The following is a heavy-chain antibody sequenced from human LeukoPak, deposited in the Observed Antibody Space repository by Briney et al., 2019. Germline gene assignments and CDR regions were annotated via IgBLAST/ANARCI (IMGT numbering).Heavy chain of an antibody. V-gene: IGHV3-64D*06. D-gene: IGHD6-19*01. Sequence: PGGSLRLSCAASGFTFSNCAMHWVRQAPGKGLEYVSAISNNGGTTYYADSVKGRFTISRDNSKNTLYLQMNSLRPEDTAVYYCKAPMAVACPNDYWGQGTLVTVS. CDR2: ISNNGGTT. J-gene: IGHJ4*02. CDR3: KAPMAVACPNDY. CDR1: GFTFSNCA.